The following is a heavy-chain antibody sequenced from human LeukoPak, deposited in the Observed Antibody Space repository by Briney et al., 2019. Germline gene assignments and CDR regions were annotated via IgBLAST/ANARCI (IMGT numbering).Heavy chain of an antibody. CDR1: GGSISGYY. J-gene: IGHJ5*02. Sequence: SETLSLTCTVSGGSISGYYWSWIRQPPGRGLEWIGHIHYTGSTNYNPSLKSRVTISVDTTKNQFSLKLSSVTAADTAVYYCAREGFIIGNWFDPWGQGTLVTVSS. CDR2: IHYTGST. CDR3: AREGFIIGNWFDP. V-gene: IGHV4-59*12. D-gene: IGHD3-10*01.